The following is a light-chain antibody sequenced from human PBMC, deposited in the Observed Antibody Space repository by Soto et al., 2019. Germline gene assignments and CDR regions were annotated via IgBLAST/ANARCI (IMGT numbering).Light chain of an antibody. CDR3: SSYTSTSTLVV. J-gene: IGLJ2*01. Sequence: QSALTQPASVSGSPGQSITISCTGTSSDIGGHDYVSWYQQYPGKVPKLMIYDVTNRASGVPSRFSASKSGDTASLTISGLQAEDEADYYCSSYTSTSTLVVFGGGTKLTVL. CDR1: SSDIGGHDY. V-gene: IGLV2-14*01. CDR2: DVT.